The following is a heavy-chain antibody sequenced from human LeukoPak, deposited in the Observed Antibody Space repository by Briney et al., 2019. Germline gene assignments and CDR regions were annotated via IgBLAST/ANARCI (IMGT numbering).Heavy chain of an antibody. D-gene: IGHD2-2*01. CDR1: GFTFSDYA. Sequence: GGSLRLSCSVSGFTFSDYALHWVRQAPGKGLEYVSAITNNGGSTYYADSAKGRFSVSRDNSKNTVYLQLSSLRPDDTAVYYCVKGRIYCCYPSLDYWGQGTLVTVSS. CDR3: VKGRIYCCYPSLDY. CDR2: ITNNGGST. V-gene: IGHV3-64D*06. J-gene: IGHJ4*02.